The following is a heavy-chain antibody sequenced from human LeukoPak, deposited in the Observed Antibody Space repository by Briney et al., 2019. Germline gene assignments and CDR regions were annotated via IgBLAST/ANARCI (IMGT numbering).Heavy chain of an antibody. CDR3: ARVVPAATYFDY. J-gene: IGHJ4*02. CDR1: GGTFSSYA. D-gene: IGHD2-2*01. CDR2: IIPIFGTA. Sequence: SVKVSCKASGGTFSSYAISWVRQAPGQGLGWMGRIIPIFGTANYAQKFQGRVTITTDESTSTAYMELSSLRSEDTAVYYCARVVPAATYFDYWGQGTLVTVSS. V-gene: IGHV1-69*05.